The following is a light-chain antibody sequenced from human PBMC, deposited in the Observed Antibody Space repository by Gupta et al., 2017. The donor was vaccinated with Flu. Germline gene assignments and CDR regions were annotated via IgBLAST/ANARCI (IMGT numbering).Light chain of an antibody. Sequence: DIVMTQSPDSLAVSLGERATINCKSSQSVLYSSDNKNYLAWYQQKPGQPPKLLIYWASTRESGVPDRFSGSGSGTDFTLTISSLQAEDVAVYYCQQDYNTPLTFGPGTKVEIK. V-gene: IGKV4-1*01. CDR2: WAS. J-gene: IGKJ3*01. CDR3: QQDYNTPLT. CDR1: QSVLYSSDNKNY.